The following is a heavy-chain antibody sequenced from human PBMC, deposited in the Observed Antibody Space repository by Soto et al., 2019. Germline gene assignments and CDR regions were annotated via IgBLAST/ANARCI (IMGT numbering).Heavy chain of an antibody. CDR1: GFTFSSYA. J-gene: IGHJ6*02. V-gene: IGHV3-23*01. CDR2: ISGSGGST. CDR3: ARYDSSGYYWPYYYYGMDL. Sequence: GGSLRLSCAASGFTFSSYAMSWVRQAPGKGLEWVSAISGSGGSTYYADSVKGRFTISRDNSKNTLYLQMNSLRAEDTAVYYCARYDSSGYYWPYYYYGMDLWGQGTRVTVSS. D-gene: IGHD3-22*01.